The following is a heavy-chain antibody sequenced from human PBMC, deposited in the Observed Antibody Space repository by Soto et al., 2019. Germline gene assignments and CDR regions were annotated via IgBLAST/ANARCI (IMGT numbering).Heavy chain of an antibody. V-gene: IGHV4-31*03. D-gene: IGHD2-2*01. CDR2: IYYSGST. J-gene: IGHJ6*02. Sequence: SETLSLTGTVSGGSISSGGYYWSWIRQHPWKDLEWIGYIYYSGSTYYKPSLKTRVTISVDTSKNQFSLKLSSVTAADTAVYYCARDSSYYYYGMDVWGQGTTVTVS. CDR3: ARDSSYYYYGMDV. CDR1: GGSISSGGYY.